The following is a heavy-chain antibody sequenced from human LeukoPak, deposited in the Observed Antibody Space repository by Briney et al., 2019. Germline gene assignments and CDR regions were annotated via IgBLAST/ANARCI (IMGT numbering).Heavy chain of an antibody. CDR2: IRQDGSEK. CDR1: GFTFSSYW. D-gene: IGHD3-16*02. J-gene: IGHJ3*02. CDR3: ARRPLYDYVWGSYRLKAAFDI. Sequence: GLLRLSCAASGFTFSSYWMSWVRQAPGKGLEWVANIRQDGSEKYYVDSVKGRFTISRDNAKNSLYLQMNSLRAEDTAVYYCARRPLYDYVWGSYRLKAAFDIWGQGTMVTVSS. V-gene: IGHV3-7*01.